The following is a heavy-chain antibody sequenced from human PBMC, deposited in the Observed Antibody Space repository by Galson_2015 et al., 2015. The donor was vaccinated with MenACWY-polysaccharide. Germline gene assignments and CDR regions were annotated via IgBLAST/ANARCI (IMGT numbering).Heavy chain of an antibody. CDR3: ARLVSLTGYPDY. CDR2: IYPGDSDT. V-gene: IGHV5-51*03. D-gene: IGHD3-9*01. Sequence: QSGAEVKKPGESLKISCTGSGYSCTSYWIGWVRQMAGKGMEWMGIIYPGDSDTRYSPSFQGQFTISADKSISTAYLQWSSLRASDTVMYYCARLVSLTGYPDYWGQGTLVTVSS. J-gene: IGHJ4*02. CDR1: GYSCTSYW.